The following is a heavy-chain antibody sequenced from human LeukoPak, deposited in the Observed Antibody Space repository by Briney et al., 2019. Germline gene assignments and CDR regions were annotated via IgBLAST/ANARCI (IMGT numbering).Heavy chain of an antibody. CDR1: GFTVSSNY. D-gene: IGHD3-22*01. Sequence: GGSLRLSCAASGFTVSSNYMSWVRQAPGKGLEWVSVIYSGGSTYYADSVKGRFTISRDNSKNTLYLQMNSLRAEDTAVYYCARDQWYYDSSGTPYYYGMDVWGQGTTVIVSS. CDR2: IYSGGST. V-gene: IGHV3-53*01. J-gene: IGHJ6*02. CDR3: ARDQWYYDSSGTPYYYGMDV.